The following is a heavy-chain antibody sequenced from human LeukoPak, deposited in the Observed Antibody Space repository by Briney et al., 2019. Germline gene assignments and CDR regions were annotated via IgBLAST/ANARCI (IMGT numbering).Heavy chain of an antibody. CDR3: ATYYCSTTSCYPYFFDY. V-gene: IGHV1-18*01. CDR1: GYPFTRYG. Sequence: ASVKVSCKASGYPFTRYGISWVRQAPGQALEWMGWINPDNGNTKYAQKFQGRVTMTTDTSTSTANMELRSLRSDDTAVYYCATYYCSTTSCYPYFFDYWGQGTLVTVSS. J-gene: IGHJ4*02. CDR2: INPDNGNT. D-gene: IGHD2-2*01.